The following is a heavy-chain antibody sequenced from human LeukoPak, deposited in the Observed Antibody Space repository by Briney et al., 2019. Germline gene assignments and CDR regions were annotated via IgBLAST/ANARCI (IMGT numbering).Heavy chain of an antibody. Sequence: GGSLRLSCAASGFTVSSNYMSWVRQAPGKGLEWVSVIYSGGSTYYADSVKGRFTISRDNSKNTLYLQMNSLRAEDTAVYYCARGPGVAVAGTRDYWGQGTLATVSS. D-gene: IGHD6-19*01. CDR2: IYSGGST. CDR3: ARGPGVAVAGTRDY. J-gene: IGHJ4*02. V-gene: IGHV3-53*01. CDR1: GFTVSSNY.